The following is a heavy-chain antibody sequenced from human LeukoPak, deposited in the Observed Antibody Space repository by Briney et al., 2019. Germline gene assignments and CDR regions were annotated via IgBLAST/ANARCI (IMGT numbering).Heavy chain of an antibody. D-gene: IGHD2-15*01. CDR1: GFTFSSYG. Sequence: GGSLRLSCAASGFTFSSYGMHWVRQAPGKGLEWVAVIWYDGSNKYYADSVKGRFTISRDNSKNTLYLQMNSLRAEDTAVYYCARAGYCSGGSCYEYEYYFDYWGQGTLVAVSS. J-gene: IGHJ4*02. V-gene: IGHV3-33*01. CDR3: ARAGYCSGGSCYEYEYYFDY. CDR2: IWYDGSNK.